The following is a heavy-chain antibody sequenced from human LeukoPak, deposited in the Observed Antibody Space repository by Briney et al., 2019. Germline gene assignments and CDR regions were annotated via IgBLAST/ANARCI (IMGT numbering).Heavy chain of an antibody. Sequence: SQTLSLTCAISGDSVSSNSAAWNWIRQSPSRGLEWLGRTYYRSKWYNDYAVSVKSRITINPDTSKNQFSLQLNSVTPEDTAVYYCARDRGGRGYSGYDQYYFDYWGQGTLVTVSS. CDR3: ARDRGGRGYSGYDQYYFDY. D-gene: IGHD5-12*01. V-gene: IGHV6-1*01. J-gene: IGHJ4*02. CDR2: TYYRSKWYN. CDR1: GDSVSSNSAA.